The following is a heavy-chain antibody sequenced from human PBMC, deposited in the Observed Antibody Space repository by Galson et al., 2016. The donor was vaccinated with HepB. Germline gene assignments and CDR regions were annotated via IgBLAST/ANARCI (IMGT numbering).Heavy chain of an antibody. Sequence: LSLTCTVSGGSISSSRYSWGWIRQPPGKGLEWIGCLYYSGSTYYNSSLKSRVTISVDTSKNQFSLNLSAVTAADTAVYYCARYCSSTSCSRYGDILTGYDGPFWGQGALVTVSS. CDR2: LYYSGST. CDR3: ARYCSSTSCSRYGDILTGYDGPF. J-gene: IGHJ4*02. V-gene: IGHV4-39*01. D-gene: IGHD2-2*01. CDR1: GGSISSSRYS.